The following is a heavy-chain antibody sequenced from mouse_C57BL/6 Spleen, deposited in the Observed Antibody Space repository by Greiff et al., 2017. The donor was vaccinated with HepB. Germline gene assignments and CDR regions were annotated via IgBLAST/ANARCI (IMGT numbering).Heavy chain of an antibody. V-gene: IGHV1-52*01. J-gene: IGHJ3*01. CDR2: IDPSDSET. D-gene: IGHD1-1*01. CDR3: AITTEGTWFAY. Sequence: QVQLQQPGAELVRPGSSVKLSCKASGYTFTSYWMHWVKQRPIQGLEWIGNIDPSDSETHYNQKFKDKATLTVDKSSSTAYMQLSSLTSEDSAVYYCAITTEGTWFAYWGQGTLVTVSA. CDR1: GYTFTSYW.